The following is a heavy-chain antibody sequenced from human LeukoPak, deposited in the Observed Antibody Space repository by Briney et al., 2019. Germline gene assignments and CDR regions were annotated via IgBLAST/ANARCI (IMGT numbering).Heavy chain of an antibody. CDR3: AIEAYYDYVWTNRPLDY. D-gene: IGHD3-16*01. CDR1: GGTFISYA. J-gene: IGHJ4*02. CDR2: IIPILGIA. Sequence: ASVKVSCKASGGTFISYAISWVRQAPGQGLEWMGRIIPILGIANYAQKFQGRVTITADKSTSTAYMELSSLRSEDTAVYYCAIEAYYDYVWTNRPLDYWGQGTLVTVSS. V-gene: IGHV1-69*04.